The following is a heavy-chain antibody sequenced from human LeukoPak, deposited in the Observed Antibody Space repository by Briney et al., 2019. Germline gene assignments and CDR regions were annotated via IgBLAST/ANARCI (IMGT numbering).Heavy chain of an antibody. CDR1: GFAFSTYA. CDR2: ISGNGRTT. V-gene: IGHV3-23*01. J-gene: IGHJ4*02. CDR3: AKGGEVCSSTSCYGHFDY. D-gene: IGHD2-2*01. Sequence: GGSLRLSCAASGFAFSTYAMSWVRQSPGKGLEWAAGISGNGRTTYHIDSVKGRFTISRDNSKNTLYLQVNSLRAEDTAVYYCAKGGEVCSSTSCYGHFDYWGQGTLVTVSS.